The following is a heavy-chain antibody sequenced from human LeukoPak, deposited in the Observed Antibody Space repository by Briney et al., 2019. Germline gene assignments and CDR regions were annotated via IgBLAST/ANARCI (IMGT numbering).Heavy chain of an antibody. D-gene: IGHD6-19*01. V-gene: IGHV3-23*01. Sequence: GGSLRLSCAASGFTFSSYWMHWVRQAPGKGLEWVSTINGAGTVPYYADSVKGRLTISRDNSKNTVFVQLSSLRAEDSAIYYCARLGYTTGLVFDSWGQGTLVTVSS. CDR2: INGAGTVP. J-gene: IGHJ4*02. CDR1: GFTFSSYW. CDR3: ARLGYTTGLVFDS.